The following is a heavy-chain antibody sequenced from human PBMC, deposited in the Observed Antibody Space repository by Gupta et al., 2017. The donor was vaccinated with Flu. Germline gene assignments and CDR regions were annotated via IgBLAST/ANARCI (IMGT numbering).Heavy chain of an antibody. CDR3: ARDAESYYDSSGYFDY. D-gene: IGHD3-22*01. Sequence: QVQLQESGPGLVKPSQTLSLTCTVSGGSISSGSYYWSWIRQPAGKGLEWIGRIYTSGSTNYNPSLKSRVTISVDTSKNQFSLKLSSVTAADTAVYYCARDAESYYDSSGYFDYWGQGTLVTVSS. J-gene: IGHJ4*02. CDR1: GGSISSGSYY. CDR2: IYTSGST. V-gene: IGHV4-61*02.